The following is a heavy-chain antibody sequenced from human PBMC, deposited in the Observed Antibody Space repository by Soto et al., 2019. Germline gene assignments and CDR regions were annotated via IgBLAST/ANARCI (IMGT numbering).Heavy chain of an antibody. D-gene: IGHD3-10*01. J-gene: IGHJ4*02. CDR2: IYNDGTYS. CDR3: TRGPRPISTGTGAY. V-gene: IGHV3-74*01. Sequence: GGSLRLSCAASGFTFSTYAMSWVRQAPGRGLEWVSRIYNDGTYSDYADSVRGRFTISRDNVNDTLYLQMNNLRAEDSGLYYCTRGPRPISTGTGAYWGQGTQVTVSS. CDR1: GFTFSTYA.